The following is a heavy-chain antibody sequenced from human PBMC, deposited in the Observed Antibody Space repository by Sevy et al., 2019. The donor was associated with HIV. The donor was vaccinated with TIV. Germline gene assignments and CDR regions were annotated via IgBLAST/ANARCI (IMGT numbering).Heavy chain of an antibody. CDR2: LSFGCGKI. CDR3: AREGCTRPHDY. CDR1: GIAFYYYS. J-gene: IGHJ4*02. V-gene: IGHV3-23*01. Sequence: GGSLRLSCAASGIAFYYYSMSWIRQAPGKRLEWVATLSFGCGKINYADSVKGRFTISRDNSKNSFYLQMDNLRVEDTALYYCAREGCTRPHDYWGQGNRVTVSS. D-gene: IGHD2-8*01.